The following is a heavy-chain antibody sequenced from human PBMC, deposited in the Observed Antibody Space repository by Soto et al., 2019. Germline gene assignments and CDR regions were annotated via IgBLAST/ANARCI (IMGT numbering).Heavy chain of an antibody. CDR2: ISYDGSNK. V-gene: IGHV3-30-3*01. CDR3: ARGRDDYGMDV. CDR1: GFTFSSYA. Sequence: QVQLVESGGGVVQPGRSLRLSCAASGFTFSSYAMHWVRQAPGKGLEWVAVISYDGSNKYYADSVKGRFTISRDNSKNTLYLHMNSLRAEDTAVYYCARGRDDYGMDVWGQGTTVTVSS. J-gene: IGHJ6*02.